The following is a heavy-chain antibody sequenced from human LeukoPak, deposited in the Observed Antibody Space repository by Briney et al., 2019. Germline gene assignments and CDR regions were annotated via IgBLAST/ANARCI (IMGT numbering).Heavy chain of an antibody. Sequence: ASVTVSCKASGYTFTGYYMHWVRQAPGPGLEWMGWINPNSGGANYAYKFQGRVTMTSDTSISTAYMELSRLRSDDTAVYYCARDGLLWFGDLWDYWGQGTLVTVST. V-gene: IGHV1-2*02. CDR3: ARDGLLWFGDLWDY. CDR2: INPNSGGA. J-gene: IGHJ4*02. CDR1: GYTFTGYY. D-gene: IGHD3-10*01.